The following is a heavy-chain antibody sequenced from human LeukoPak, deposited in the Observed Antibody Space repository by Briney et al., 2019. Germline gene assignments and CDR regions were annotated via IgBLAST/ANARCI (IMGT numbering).Heavy chain of an antibody. CDR1: GGSISNSY. CDR2: IYYSGST. CDR3: ARSILHSGGSCCWYYFDY. V-gene: IGHV4-59*01. D-gene: IGHD2-15*01. Sequence: PSETLSLTCTVSGGSISNSYWSWIRQPPGKGPEWMGDIYYSGSTDYNPALKSRGTMSVDTSKNQFSLKLSSVTTADTAVYYCARSILHSGGSCCWYYFDYWGQGTLVTVSS. J-gene: IGHJ4*02.